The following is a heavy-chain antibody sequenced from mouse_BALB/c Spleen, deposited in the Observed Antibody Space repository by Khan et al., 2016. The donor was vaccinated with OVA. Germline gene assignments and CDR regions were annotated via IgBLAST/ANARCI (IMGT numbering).Heavy chain of an antibody. J-gene: IGHJ3*01. CDR2: VNPYNGGT. V-gene: IGHV1-19*01. Sequence: VQLQQSGPELVKPGASVKMSCKASGYTFTDYYMDWVKQSHGESFEWIGRVNPYNGGTSYNQKFKGKATLNVDKYSSTAYMELNSLNSEGYADTYGARRGYYGSSPAWFAYGGQGTLVTVSA. CDR1: GYTFTDYY. CDR3: ARRGYYGSSPAWFAY. D-gene: IGHD1-1*01.